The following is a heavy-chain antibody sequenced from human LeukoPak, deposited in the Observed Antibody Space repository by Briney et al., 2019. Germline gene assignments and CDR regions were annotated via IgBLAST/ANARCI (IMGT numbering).Heavy chain of an antibody. V-gene: IGHV3-64*01. CDR1: GFTFSSYA. J-gene: IGHJ4*02. Sequence: GGSLRLSCAASGFTFSSYAMHCVRQAPGKGLEYVSAISSNGGSTYYANSVKGRFTISRDNSKNTLYLEMNSLRAEDTAVYYCANSIAADGECYWGQGTLVTVSS. D-gene: IGHD6-13*01. CDR2: ISSNGGST. CDR3: ANSIAADGECY.